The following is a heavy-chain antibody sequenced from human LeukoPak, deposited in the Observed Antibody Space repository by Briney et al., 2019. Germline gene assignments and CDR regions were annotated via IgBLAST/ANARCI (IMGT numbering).Heavy chain of an antibody. D-gene: IGHD4-17*01. J-gene: IGHJ4*02. CDR2: ISDSGDNT. CDR3: AKKATVTTNYFDY. V-gene: IGHV3-23*01. Sequence: PGGSLRLFCAASGFTSSSYAMSWVRQAPGKGLEWVSGISDSGDNTYYTDSVKGRFTISRDNSKNTLFLQMNSLRAEDTAVYYCAKKATVTTNYFDYWGQGTLVTVSS. CDR1: GFTSSSYA.